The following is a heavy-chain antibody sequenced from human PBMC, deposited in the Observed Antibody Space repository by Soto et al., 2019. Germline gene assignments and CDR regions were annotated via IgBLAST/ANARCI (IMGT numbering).Heavy chain of an antibody. CDR3: ARADALTGTTQFYFDY. V-gene: IGHV1-18*01. CDR2: ISAYTGHP. D-gene: IGHD1-1*01. CDR1: GYTFTMSG. Sequence: ASVTVSCKASGYTFTMSGISWVRQAPGQGLLWMGWISAYTGHPNYAQNFQDRVTVTTDTSTNPAYMELRSLRSDDTAVYLWARADALTGTTQFYFDYWGQGTPVTVS. J-gene: IGHJ4*02.